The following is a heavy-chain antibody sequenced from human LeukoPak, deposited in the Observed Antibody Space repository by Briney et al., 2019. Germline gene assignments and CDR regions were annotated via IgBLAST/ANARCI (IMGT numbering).Heavy chain of an antibody. CDR1: GFTFDDYA. CDR3: AKAGLNGDYVDY. J-gene: IGHJ4*02. D-gene: IGHD4-17*01. CDR2: ISWNSGSI. V-gene: IGHV3-9*03. Sequence: GRSLRLSCAASGFTFDDYAMHWVRQAPGKGLEWVSGISWNSGSIGYADSVKGRFTISRGNAKNSLYLQMNSLRAEDMALYYCAKAGLNGDYVDYWGQGTLVTVSS.